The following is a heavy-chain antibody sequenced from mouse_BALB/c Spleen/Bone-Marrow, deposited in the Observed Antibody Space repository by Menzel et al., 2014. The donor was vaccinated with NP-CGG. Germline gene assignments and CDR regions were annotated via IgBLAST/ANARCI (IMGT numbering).Heavy chain of an antibody. J-gene: IGHJ2*01. Sequence: VQLQQSGAELVRPGTSVKVSCKASGYAFTIYLIEWIKQRPGQGLEWIGVINPGSGGSNYNEKFKGKAMLTADKSSSTAYMQLSNLTSDDSAVYFCARLGRDYFDYWGQGTTLTVSS. CDR2: INPGSGGS. CDR3: ARLGRDYFDY. V-gene: IGHV1-54*01. CDR1: GYAFTIYL. D-gene: IGHD4-1*01.